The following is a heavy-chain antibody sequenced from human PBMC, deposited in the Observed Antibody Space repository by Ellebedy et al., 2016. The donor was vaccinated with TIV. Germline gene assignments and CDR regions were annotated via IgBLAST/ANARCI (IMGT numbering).Heavy chain of an antibody. V-gene: IGHV4-59*08. CDR2: IYYSGSS. J-gene: IGHJ6*03. CDR3: ARHALSHPLGQWLVRSSNYYYYYMDV. Sequence: SETLSLTCTVSGGSISSCYWSWIRHPPGKGLEWIGSIYYSGSSSYNPSLKSRVIISVDTAKNQFSLKLSSVTAADTAVYYCARHALSHPLGQWLVRSSNYYYYYMDVWGKGTTVTVSS. D-gene: IGHD6-19*01. CDR1: GGSISSCY.